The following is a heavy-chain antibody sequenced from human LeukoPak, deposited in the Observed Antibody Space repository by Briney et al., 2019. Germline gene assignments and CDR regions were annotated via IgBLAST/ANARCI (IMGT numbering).Heavy chain of an antibody. D-gene: IGHD2-21*01. Sequence: GGSLRLSCAASGFTFDDYAMHWVRQAPGKGLEWVSGISWNSGSIGYADSVKGRFTISRDNAKNSLYLQMNSLRAEDTALYYCAKDIRAGDANRGNRFDPWGQGTLVTVSS. V-gene: IGHV3-9*01. CDR1: GFTFDDYA. J-gene: IGHJ5*02. CDR3: AKDIRAGDANRGNRFDP. CDR2: ISWNSGSI.